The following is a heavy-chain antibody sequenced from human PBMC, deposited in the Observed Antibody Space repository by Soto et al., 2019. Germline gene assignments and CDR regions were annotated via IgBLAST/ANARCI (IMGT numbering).Heavy chain of an antibody. CDR1: GDSFNDYY. CDR2: INPNGGVT. CDR3: ARESGGATATLDYYYFYMDV. V-gene: IGHV1-2*04. Sequence: QVQLVQSGAEVRKPGASVTVSCRSSGDSFNDYYIHWVRQAPGQGFEWMGWINPNGGVTKYAQKSQGWDSMTRDTSIRTVYMQLSRLRSDDTAVYYCARESGGATATLDYYYFYMDVWGTGTTVTVSS. J-gene: IGHJ6*03. D-gene: IGHD5-12*01.